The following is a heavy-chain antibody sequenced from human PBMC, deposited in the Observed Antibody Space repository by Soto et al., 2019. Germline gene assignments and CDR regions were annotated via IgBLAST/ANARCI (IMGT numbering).Heavy chain of an antibody. CDR1: GDSVSSNSAA. CDR3: AGDYIIGGSSSRRGWFDP. V-gene: IGHV6-1*01. CDR2: TFYRSKWYN. Sequence: NPXGTLSLTCAISGDSVSSNSAAWNWIRPSPSRGLEWLGRTFYRSKWYNDYAVSVKSRITINPDTSKNQFSLQLNSVTPEDTAVYYCAGDYIIGGSSSRRGWFDPWGQGTLVTVSS. D-gene: IGHD6-6*01. J-gene: IGHJ5*02.